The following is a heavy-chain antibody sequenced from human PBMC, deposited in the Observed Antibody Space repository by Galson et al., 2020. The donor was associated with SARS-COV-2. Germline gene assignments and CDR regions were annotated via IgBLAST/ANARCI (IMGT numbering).Heavy chain of an antibody. CDR1: GGSISSYY. Sequence: SETLSLTCTVSGGSISSYYWSWIRQPPGKGLEWIGYIYYSGSTNYNPSLKSRVTISVDTSKNQFSLKLSSVTAADTAVYYCARTHFYNWNDEHWFDPWGQGTLVTVSS. V-gene: IGHV4-59*13. CDR2: IYYSGST. CDR3: ARTHFYNWNDEHWFDP. J-gene: IGHJ5*02. D-gene: IGHD1-1*01.